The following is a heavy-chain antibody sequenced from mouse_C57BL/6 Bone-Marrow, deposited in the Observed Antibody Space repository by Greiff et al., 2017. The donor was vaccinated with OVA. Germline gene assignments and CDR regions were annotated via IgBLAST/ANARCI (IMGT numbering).Heavy chain of an antibody. CDR2: IDPNSGGT. Sequence: QVQLQQPGAELVKPGASVKVSCKASGYTFTSYWMHWVKQRPGRGLEWIGRIDPNSGGTKYNEKFKSKATLTVDKPSSTAYMQLSSLTSEDSAVYYCARETAQATYYAMDYWGQGTSVTVSS. J-gene: IGHJ4*01. V-gene: IGHV1-72*01. CDR1: GYTFTSYW. CDR3: ARETAQATYYAMDY. D-gene: IGHD3-2*02.